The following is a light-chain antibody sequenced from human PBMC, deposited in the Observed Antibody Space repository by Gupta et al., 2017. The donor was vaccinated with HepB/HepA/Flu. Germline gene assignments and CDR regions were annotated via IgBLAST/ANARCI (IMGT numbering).Light chain of an antibody. CDR1: QSVSSY. V-gene: IGKV3-11*01. CDR2: DVS. Sequence: EIVLTQSPGTLSLSPGERATLSCRASQSVSSYLAWYQQKPGQAPRLLIYDVSNRATGIPARFSGSGSGTDFTLTISSLEPEEFAVYYCQQRNYWPITFGQGTRLEIK. J-gene: IGKJ5*01. CDR3: QQRNYWPIT.